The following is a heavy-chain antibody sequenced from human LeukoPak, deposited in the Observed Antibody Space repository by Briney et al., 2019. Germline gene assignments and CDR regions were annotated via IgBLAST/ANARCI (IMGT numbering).Heavy chain of an antibody. CDR3: ASTYYYDSSEAFDI. D-gene: IGHD3-22*01. Sequence: VASVKVSCKASGYTFTSYAMNWVRQAPGQGLEWMGWINTNTGNPTYAQGFTGRFVFSLDTSVSTAYLQISSLKAGDTAVYYCASTYYYDSSEAFDIWGQGTMVTVSS. CDR2: INTNTGNP. J-gene: IGHJ3*02. V-gene: IGHV7-4-1*02. CDR1: GYTFTSYA.